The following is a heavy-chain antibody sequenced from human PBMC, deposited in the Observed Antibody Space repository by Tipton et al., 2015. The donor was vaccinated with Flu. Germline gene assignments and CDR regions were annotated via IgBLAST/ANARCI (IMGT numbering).Heavy chain of an antibody. Sequence: TLSLTCSVSGGSISSYFWSWIRQAPGKGLEWIGYISDSGRTKYNPSLESRVTISIDTSKRQFSLKLSSVTAADTAVYYCARAEGIDYYYYGMDVWGQGTTVTVSS. V-gene: IGHV4-59*12. CDR3: ARAEGIDYYYYGMDV. CDR1: GGSISSYF. D-gene: IGHD2-21*01. J-gene: IGHJ6*02. CDR2: ISDSGRT.